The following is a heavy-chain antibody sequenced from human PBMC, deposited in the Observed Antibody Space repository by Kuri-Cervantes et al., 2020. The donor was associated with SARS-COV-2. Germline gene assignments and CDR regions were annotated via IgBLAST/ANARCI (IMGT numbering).Heavy chain of an antibody. J-gene: IGHJ4*02. Sequence: GESLKISCAASEFTFSNYAMNWVRQAPGKGLEWVSAISGSGGSTYYADSVKGRFTISRDNSKNTLYLQMNSLRAEDTAVYYCAKKFESSGIAAAGTEMYFDYWGQGTLVTVSS. D-gene: IGHD6-13*01. CDR1: EFTFSNYA. V-gene: IGHV3-23*01. CDR3: AKKFESSGIAAAGTEMYFDY. CDR2: ISGSGGST.